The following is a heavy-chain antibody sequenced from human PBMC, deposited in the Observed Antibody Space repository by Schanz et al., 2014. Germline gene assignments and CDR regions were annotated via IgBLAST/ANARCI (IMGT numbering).Heavy chain of an antibody. CDR2: INPYSGAT. CDR3: ARDQTGTTNWFDP. CDR1: RYPFTAFF. D-gene: IGHD1-7*01. Sequence: QVQLVQSGGEVKKPGASVKVSCKASRYPFTAFFIHWVRQTPGQGLEWMGCINPYSGATYYAQKFQGRVTLTSDASLTTVYMEVHSLTSDDTAVFFCARDQTGTTNWFDPWGQGTLVTVSS. V-gene: IGHV1-2*02. J-gene: IGHJ5*02.